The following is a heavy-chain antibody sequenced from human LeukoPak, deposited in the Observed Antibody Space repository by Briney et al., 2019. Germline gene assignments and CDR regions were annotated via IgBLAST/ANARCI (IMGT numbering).Heavy chain of an antibody. CDR2: ISGSGGST. Sequence: PGGSLRLSCAASGFTFSSYAMSWVRQAPGKGLECVSAISGSGGSTYYADSVKGRFTISRDNSKNTLYLQMNRLRDEDTAVYYCAKDLEDTAVGFDYWGQGTLVTVSS. CDR1: GFTFSSYA. CDR3: AKDLEDTAVGFDY. V-gene: IGHV3-23*01. J-gene: IGHJ4*02. D-gene: IGHD5-18*01.